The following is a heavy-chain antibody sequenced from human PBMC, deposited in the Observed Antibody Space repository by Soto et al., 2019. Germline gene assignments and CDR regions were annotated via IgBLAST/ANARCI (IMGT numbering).Heavy chain of an antibody. V-gene: IGHV4-34*01. J-gene: IGHJ4*02. CDR1: CGSFIGYY. Sequence: SETLSLTCAFYCGSFIGYYWSWIRQPPGKGLEWIGEINHSGSTNYNPSLKSRVTISVDTSKNQFSLRLSSVTAADTAVYYCARLVRRGEDYWGQGTLVTVSS. CDR3: ARLVRRGEDY. D-gene: IGHD3-10*01. CDR2: INHSGST.